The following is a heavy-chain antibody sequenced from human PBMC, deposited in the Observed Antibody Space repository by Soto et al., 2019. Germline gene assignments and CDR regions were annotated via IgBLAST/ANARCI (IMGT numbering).Heavy chain of an antibody. CDR2: INAGSGSS. J-gene: IGHJ4*02. CDR1: GYTFTRYA. D-gene: IGHD2-21*02. Sequence: ASLKVSCKDSGYTFTRYAIHWVRQAPGQGLEWMGWINAGSGSSRYSQNFQGRVTITRDTSASTAYMELNSLVFEDTGVYFCARERAVSANFFDYWGQGTLVTGSS. V-gene: IGHV1-3*01. CDR3: ARERAVSANFFDY.